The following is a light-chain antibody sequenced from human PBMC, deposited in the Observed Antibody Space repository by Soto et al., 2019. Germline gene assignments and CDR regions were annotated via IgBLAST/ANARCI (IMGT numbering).Light chain of an antibody. Sequence: QPVLTQPPSSSVSPGQSVTISCTGTSSDVDDNNYVSWYQQHPGKAPKLMIYEVSKRPSGVPDRFSGSKSGNTASLTVSGLQAEDEADYYCSSYAGSNNTYVFGTGTKVTVL. CDR2: EVS. CDR1: SSDVDDNNY. V-gene: IGLV2-8*01. CDR3: SSYAGSNNTYV. J-gene: IGLJ1*01.